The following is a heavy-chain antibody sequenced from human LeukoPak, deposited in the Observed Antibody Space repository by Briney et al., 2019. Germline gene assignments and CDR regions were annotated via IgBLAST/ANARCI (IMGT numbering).Heavy chain of an antibody. CDR3: AKENYGGTDRGYFDL. CDR1: GYTFTSYY. CDR2: INPSGGST. J-gene: IGHJ2*01. D-gene: IGHD4-23*01. Sequence: ASVKVSCKASGYTFTSYYMHWVRQAPGQGLEWMGIINPSGGSTSYAQKFQGRVTMTRDTSTSTVYMELNSLRSEDTAVYYCAKENYGGTDRGYFDLWGRGTLVTVSS. V-gene: IGHV1-46*01.